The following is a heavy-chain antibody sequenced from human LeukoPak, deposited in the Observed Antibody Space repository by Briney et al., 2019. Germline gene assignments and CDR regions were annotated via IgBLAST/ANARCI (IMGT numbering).Heavy chain of an antibody. CDR2: IYSGGRA. Sequence: GGSLRLSCGASGFTFSSNFMSWVRQAPGEGLEWVFVIYSGGRADYADSVKGRFTISRDNSRNMLYLQMNSLRPEDTAVYYCARENGRGVISPYFDSWGQGTLVTVSS. J-gene: IGHJ4*02. D-gene: IGHD3-10*01. CDR3: ARENGRGVISPYFDS. V-gene: IGHV3-66*01. CDR1: GFTFSSNF.